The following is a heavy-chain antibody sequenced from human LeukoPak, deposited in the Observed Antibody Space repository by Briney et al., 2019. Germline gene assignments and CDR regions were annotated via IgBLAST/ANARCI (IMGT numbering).Heavy chain of an antibody. Sequence: GGSLRLSCAASGFTFSSYEMNWVRQAPGKGLEWASYISSSGSTIYYADSVKGRFTISRDNAKNTLYLQMNSLRAEDAAVYYCASSTYSGSHWDAFDIWGQGTMVTVSS. CDR1: GFTFSSYE. CDR3: ASSTYSGSHWDAFDI. CDR2: ISSSGSTI. J-gene: IGHJ3*02. V-gene: IGHV3-48*03. D-gene: IGHD1-26*01.